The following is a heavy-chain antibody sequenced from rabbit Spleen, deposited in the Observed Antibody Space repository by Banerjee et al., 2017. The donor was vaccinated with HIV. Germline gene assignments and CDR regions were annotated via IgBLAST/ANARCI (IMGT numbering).Heavy chain of an antibody. V-gene: IGHV1S40*01. Sequence: QSLEESGGGLVKPGASLTLTCKASGFSFNSGYEMCWVRQAPGKGLEWITCINMVTGKSVYASWAKGRFIMSRTSSTTVTLQMTSLTAADTATYFCGRGSAAMTMVITGYYLNLWGQGTLVTVS. CDR2: INMVTGKS. D-gene: IGHD2-1*01. J-gene: IGHJ4*01. CDR1: GFSFNSGYE. CDR3: GRGSAAMTMVITGYYLNL.